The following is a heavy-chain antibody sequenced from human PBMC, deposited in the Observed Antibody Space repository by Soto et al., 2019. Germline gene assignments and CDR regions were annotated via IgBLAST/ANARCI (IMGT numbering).Heavy chain of an antibody. Sequence: TGGSLRLSCAASGFAFSSHGMHWVRQAPGKGLEWVAVIWYDGNNKYFADSVKGRFTISRDNSKDTLYLQMNSLRAEDTAVYYCARGSGHNYYYMDVWGKGTTVTVSS. D-gene: IGHD3-16*01. CDR3: ARGSGHNYYYMDV. CDR2: IWYDGNNK. CDR1: GFAFSSHG. V-gene: IGHV3-33*01. J-gene: IGHJ6*03.